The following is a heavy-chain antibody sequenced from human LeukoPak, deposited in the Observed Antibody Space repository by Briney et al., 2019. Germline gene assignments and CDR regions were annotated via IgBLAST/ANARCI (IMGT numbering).Heavy chain of an antibody. CDR1: GFTFSSYS. D-gene: IGHD6-6*01. Sequence: NPGGSLRLSCAASGFTFSSYSMNWVRQAPGKGLEWVSSISSSGSTIYYADSVKGRFTISRDNAKNSLYLQMNSLRAEDTAVYYCARGSIAARLAIDYWGQGTLVTVSS. CDR3: ARGSIAARLAIDY. J-gene: IGHJ4*02. V-gene: IGHV3-48*04. CDR2: ISSSGSTI.